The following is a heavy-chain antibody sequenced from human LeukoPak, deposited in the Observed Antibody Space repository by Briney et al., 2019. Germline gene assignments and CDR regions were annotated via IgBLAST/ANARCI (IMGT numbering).Heavy chain of an antibody. CDR1: GFTFSRYA. V-gene: IGHV3-30-3*01. Sequence: GGSLRLSCAASGFTFSRYALHWVRQAPGKGLGWVAVISSDGSNKYYAGSVEGRFTISRDNYNNTLLLQMNSLRAEDTAVYYCARTDTSGWSRPLDCWGQGTLVTVSS. D-gene: IGHD6-19*01. CDR3: ARTDTSGWSRPLDC. CDR2: ISSDGSNK. J-gene: IGHJ4*02.